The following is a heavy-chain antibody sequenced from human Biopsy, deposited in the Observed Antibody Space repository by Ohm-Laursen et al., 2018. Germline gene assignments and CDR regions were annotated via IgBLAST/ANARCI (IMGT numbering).Heavy chain of an antibody. D-gene: IGHD6-19*01. Sequence: SVKVSCNVAENPFSTHYIHWVRQAPGQGLEWVGVINPGGGGTNYTQKFQDRVTVTRDTSTSAVYMGLTDLLSEDTAVYYCATSRSGRALGDSWGQGTLVTVSS. CDR1: ENPFSTHY. V-gene: IGHV1-46*01. CDR2: INPGGGGT. CDR3: ATSRSGRALGDS. J-gene: IGHJ4*02.